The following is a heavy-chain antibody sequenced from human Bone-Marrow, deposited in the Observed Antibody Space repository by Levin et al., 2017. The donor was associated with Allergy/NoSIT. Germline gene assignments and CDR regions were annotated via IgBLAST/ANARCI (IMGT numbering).Heavy chain of an antibody. CDR2: IWYDGSNK. D-gene: IGHD6-6*01. Sequence: PGGSLRLSCAASGFTFSSYGMHWVRQAPGKGLEWVAVIWYDGSNKYYADSVKGRFTISRDNSKNTLYLQMNSLRAEDTAVYYCARDPYSRTSQGLDYWGQGTLVTVSS. CDR3: ARDPYSRTSQGLDY. J-gene: IGHJ4*02. V-gene: IGHV3-33*01. CDR1: GFTFSSYG.